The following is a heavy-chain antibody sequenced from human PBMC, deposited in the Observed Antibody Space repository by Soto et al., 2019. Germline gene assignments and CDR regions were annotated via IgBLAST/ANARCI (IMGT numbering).Heavy chain of an antibody. CDR3: AREIGRTVTTAYWFDP. V-gene: IGHV4-59*01. CDR1: GGSISSYY. Sequence: SESLSLTCTVSGGSISSYYWSWIRQPPGKGLEWIGYIYYSGSTNYNPSLKSRVTISVDTSKNQFSLKLSSVTAADTAVYYCAREIGRTVTTAYWFDPWGQGTLVTVSS. D-gene: IGHD4-17*01. CDR2: IYYSGST. J-gene: IGHJ5*02.